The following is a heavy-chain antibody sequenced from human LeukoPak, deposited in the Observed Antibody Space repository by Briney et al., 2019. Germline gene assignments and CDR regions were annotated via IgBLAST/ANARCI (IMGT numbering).Heavy chain of an antibody. Sequence: PSETLSLTCTVSGYSISSGYYWGWIRQPPGKGLEWIGSIYHSGSTYYNPSLKSRVTISVDTSKNQFSLKLSSVTAADTAVYYCARPDAHLAFDIWGQGTMVIVSS. CDR2: IYHSGST. CDR3: ARPDAHLAFDI. V-gene: IGHV4-38-2*02. J-gene: IGHJ3*02. CDR1: GYSISSGYY.